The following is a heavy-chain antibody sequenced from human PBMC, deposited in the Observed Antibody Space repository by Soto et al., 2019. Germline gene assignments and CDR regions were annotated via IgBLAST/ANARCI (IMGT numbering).Heavy chain of an antibody. CDR1: GYSISSSNW. Sequence: SETLSLTCAVSGYSISSSNWWGWIRQPPGKGLEWIGYIYYSGSTYYNPSLKSRVTMSVDTSKNQFSLKLSSVTAVDTAVYYCARIGGRFLEWPPGFDPWGQGTLVTVSS. CDR3: ARIGGRFLEWPPGFDP. D-gene: IGHD3-3*01. V-gene: IGHV4-28*01. J-gene: IGHJ5*02. CDR2: IYYSGST.